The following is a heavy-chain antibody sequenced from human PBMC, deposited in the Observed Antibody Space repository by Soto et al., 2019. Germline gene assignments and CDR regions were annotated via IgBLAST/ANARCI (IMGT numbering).Heavy chain of an antibody. J-gene: IGHJ3*01. V-gene: IGHV4-4*02. D-gene: IGHD6-19*01. Sequence: QVQLQEPGPGLVKPSGTLSLTCAVSGDSISNDNWWSWVRQPPGKGLEWIGEIYHSGATNYNPYLTSRVTISVDRSKNQFSLGLTSMTAADTAVYFCARNGWYSLELWGQGAMVTVSS. CDR1: GDSISNDNW. CDR3: ARNGWYSLEL. CDR2: IYHSGAT.